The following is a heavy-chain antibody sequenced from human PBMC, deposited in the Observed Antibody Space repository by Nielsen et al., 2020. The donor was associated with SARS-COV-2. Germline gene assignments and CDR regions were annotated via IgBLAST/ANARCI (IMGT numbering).Heavy chain of an antibody. V-gene: IGHV3-48*03. CDR2: MSSSGGTI. J-gene: IGHJ6*02. Sequence: GESLKISCAASGFSISNYGMNWVRQAPGKGLEWVSHMSSSGGTIYYADSVKGRFTISRDNAKNSIYLQMNSLRAEDTAVYYCARRCTSCYVYGMDVWGQGTTVTVSS. CDR3: ARRCTSCYVYGMDV. CDR1: GFSISNYG. D-gene: IGHD2-2*01.